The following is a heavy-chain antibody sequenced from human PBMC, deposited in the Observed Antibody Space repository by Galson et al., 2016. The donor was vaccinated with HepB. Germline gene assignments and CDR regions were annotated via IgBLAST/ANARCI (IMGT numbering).Heavy chain of an antibody. Sequence: SCKASGYTFTNYYMHWVRQAPGQGLEWMGIINPSDGNTGYAQKFQGRVAMTRDTSTSTVYMELSSLRSADTAVYYCARGADSGYDLGDYWGQGTLVTVSS. D-gene: IGHD5-12*01. J-gene: IGHJ4*02. CDR3: ARGADSGYDLGDY. CDR1: GYTFTNYY. CDR2: INPSDGNT. V-gene: IGHV1-46*01.